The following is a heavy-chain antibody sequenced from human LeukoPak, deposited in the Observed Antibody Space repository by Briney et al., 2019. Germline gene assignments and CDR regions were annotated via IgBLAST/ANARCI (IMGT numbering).Heavy chain of an antibody. V-gene: IGHV4-59*01. Sequence: PSETLSLTCTVSGGSISSYYWSWVRQPPGKGLEWIGYIYYSGSTNHNPSLKSRVTISVDTSKNQFSLKLSSVTAADTAVYYCARDVYSSGWYDYWGQGTLVTVSS. CDR2: IYYSGST. J-gene: IGHJ4*02. D-gene: IGHD6-19*01. CDR3: ARDVYSSGWYDY. CDR1: GGSISSYY.